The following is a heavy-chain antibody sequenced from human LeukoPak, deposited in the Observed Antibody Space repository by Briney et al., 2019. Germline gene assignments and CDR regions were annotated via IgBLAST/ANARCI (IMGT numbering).Heavy chain of an antibody. V-gene: IGHV3-23*01. Sequence: PGGSLRLSCAASGFTFSSYAMSWVRQAPRKGLEWISTISGSGGSTYYVDSVKGRFTISRDNAKNSLYLQMNSLRAEDTAVYYCATEIDGIAGNWGQGTLVTVSS. CDR2: ISGSGGST. J-gene: IGHJ4*02. CDR3: ATEIDGIAGN. D-gene: IGHD6-13*01. CDR1: GFTFSSYA.